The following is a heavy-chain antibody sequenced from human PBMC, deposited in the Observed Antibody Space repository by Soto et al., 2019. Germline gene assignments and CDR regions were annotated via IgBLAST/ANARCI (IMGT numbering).Heavy chain of an antibody. J-gene: IGHJ4*02. CDR1: GYIFTNYW. V-gene: IGHV5-51*01. Sequence: PGESLKISCKGSGYIFTNYWIGWVRQMPGKGLEWMGIIYPGDSDTKYSPSFQGQVTISADKSINTAYLQWSSLKASDTAMYYCASLSRLEPRSAFDYWGQGTLGTVS. CDR3: ASLSRLEPRSAFDY. D-gene: IGHD1-1*01. CDR2: IYPGDSDT.